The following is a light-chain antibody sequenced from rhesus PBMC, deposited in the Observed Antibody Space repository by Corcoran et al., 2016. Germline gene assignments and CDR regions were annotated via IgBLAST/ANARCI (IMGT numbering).Light chain of an antibody. CDR2: KAS. CDR1: QSISSW. V-gene: IGKV1-22*01. J-gene: IGKJ2*01. CDR3: HQYSSSPYS. Sequence: DIQMTQSPSSLSASVGDTVTITCRASQSISSWLAWYQQKPGKAPKLLNYKASSLQSGVPSRFSGSGSGTDFTLTISSLQSEDFATYYWHQYSSSPYSFGQGTKVEIK.